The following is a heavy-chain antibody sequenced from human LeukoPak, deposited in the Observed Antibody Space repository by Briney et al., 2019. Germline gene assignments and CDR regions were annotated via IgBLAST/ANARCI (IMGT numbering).Heavy chain of an antibody. CDR3: ARNDSSGYFDY. J-gene: IGHJ4*02. CDR2: IYYSGST. Sequence: PSETLCLTCAVSGYSISSGYYWGWIRQPPGKGLEWIGSIYYSGSTHYNPSLKSRVTISVDTSQNQFSLKLSSVTAADTAVYYCARNDSSGYFDYWGQGTLVTVSS. V-gene: IGHV4-38-2*01. CDR1: GYSISSGYY. D-gene: IGHD3-22*01.